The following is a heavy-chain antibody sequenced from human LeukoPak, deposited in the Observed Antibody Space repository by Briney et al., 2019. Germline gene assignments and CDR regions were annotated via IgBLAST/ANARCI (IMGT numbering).Heavy chain of an antibody. CDR2: ISGSGGTT. J-gene: IGHJ5*02. CDR1: GVTFNIYA. Sequence: GGSLRLSCAGSGVTFNIYAMTWVRQAPGKGLKCVSGISGSGGTTYYADSVKGRFTISRDNSNNTLYLKMNSMRVEDTAVYFCAKGVVDYYDSSGYYPSDLWGQGTLVTVSS. D-gene: IGHD3-22*01. V-gene: IGHV3-23*01. CDR3: AKGVVDYYDSSGYYPSDL.